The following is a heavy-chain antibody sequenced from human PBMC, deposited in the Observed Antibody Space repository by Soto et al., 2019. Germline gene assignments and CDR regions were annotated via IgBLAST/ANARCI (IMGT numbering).Heavy chain of an antibody. Sequence: GGSLRLSCAASGFTFSSYGMHWVRQAPGKGLEWVAVIWYDGSNKYYADSVKGRFTISRDNSKNTLYLQMNSLRAEDTAVYYCARGYCSGGSCHSDYYYYGMDVWGQGTTVTVSS. V-gene: IGHV3-33*01. CDR1: GFTFSSYG. J-gene: IGHJ6*02. D-gene: IGHD2-15*01. CDR3: ARGYCSGGSCHSDYYYYGMDV. CDR2: IWYDGSNK.